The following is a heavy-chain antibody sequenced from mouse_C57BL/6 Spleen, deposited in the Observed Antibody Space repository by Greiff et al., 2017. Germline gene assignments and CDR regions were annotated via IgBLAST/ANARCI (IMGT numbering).Heavy chain of an antibody. CDR3: AREGDGSSPYWYFDV. V-gene: IGHV1-80*01. CDR1: GYAFSSYW. CDR2: IYPGDGDT. D-gene: IGHD1-1*01. Sequence: QVQLQQSGAELVKPGASVKISCKASGYAFSSYWMNWVTQRPGKGLEWIGQIYPGDGDTNYNGKFKGKATLAADKSSSTAYMQLSSLTSEDSAVYFCAREGDGSSPYWYFDVWGTGTTVTVSS. J-gene: IGHJ1*03.